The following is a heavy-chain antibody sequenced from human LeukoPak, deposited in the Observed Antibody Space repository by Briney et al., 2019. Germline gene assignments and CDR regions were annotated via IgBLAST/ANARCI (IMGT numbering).Heavy chain of an antibody. CDR2: INAGNGNT. CDR1: GYTFTSYA. V-gene: IGHV1-3*01. Sequence: GSVKVSCKASGYTFTSYAMHWVRQAPGQRLEWMGWINAGNGNTKYSQKFQGRVTITRDTSASTAYMELSSLRSEDTAVYYCARGIYYYGSGSYYYVPFDYWGQGTLVTVSS. J-gene: IGHJ4*02. CDR3: ARGIYYYGSGSYYYVPFDY. D-gene: IGHD3-10*01.